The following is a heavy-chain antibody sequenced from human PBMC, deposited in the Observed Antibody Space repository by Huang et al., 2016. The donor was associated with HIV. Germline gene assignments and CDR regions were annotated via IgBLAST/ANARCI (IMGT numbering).Heavy chain of an antibody. D-gene: IGHD4-17*01. CDR2: IKSKTDGGTT. Sequence: ASGFTFSNAWMSWVRQAPGKGLEWVGRIKSKTDGGTTDYAAPVKGRFTISRDDSKNTLYLQMNTLKTEDTAVYYCTTDRDYGDYVVDAFDIWGQGTMVTVSS. V-gene: IGHV3-15*01. CDR3: TTDRDYGDYVVDAFDI. J-gene: IGHJ3*02. CDR1: GFTFSNAW.